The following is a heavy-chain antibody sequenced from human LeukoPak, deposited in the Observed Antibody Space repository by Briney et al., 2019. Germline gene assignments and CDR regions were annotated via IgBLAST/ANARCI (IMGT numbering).Heavy chain of an antibody. J-gene: IGHJ4*02. D-gene: IGHD3-22*01. CDR2: IKQDGSEK. CDR1: GFTFSFYW. CDR3: ARALRRSYYDSSGYDY. V-gene: IGHV3-7*01. Sequence: GGSLRLSCAGSGFTFSFYWMSWVRQAPGKGLQWVANIKQDGSEKHYVDSVKGRFTISRDNAKHSLYLQMNSLRAEDTAVYYCARALRRSYYDSSGYDYWGQGTLVSVSS.